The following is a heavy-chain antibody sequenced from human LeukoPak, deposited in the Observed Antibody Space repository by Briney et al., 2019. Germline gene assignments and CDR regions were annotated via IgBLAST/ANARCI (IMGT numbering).Heavy chain of an antibody. V-gene: IGHV3-23*01. CDR2: IINSAGST. D-gene: IGHD2-2*02. CDR1: GFTFSTYA. CDR3: ANEACSSTSCYKLDYYYMDV. Sequence: PGGSLRLSCAASGFTFSTYAMTWVRQAPGKGLEWVSTIINSAGSTYYVDSVKGRFTISRDNSKNTLYLQMNGLRGDDTAVYYCANEACSSTSCYKLDYYYMDVWGKGTTVTVSS. J-gene: IGHJ6*03.